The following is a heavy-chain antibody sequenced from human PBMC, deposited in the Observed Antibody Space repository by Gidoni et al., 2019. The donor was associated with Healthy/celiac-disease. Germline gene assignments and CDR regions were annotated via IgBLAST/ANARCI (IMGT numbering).Heavy chain of an antibody. CDR3: AKDRGGWFGELLQELDY. CDR1: GFTFSSYG. D-gene: IGHD3-10*01. CDR2: ISYDGSNK. V-gene: IGHV3-30*18. Sequence: QVQLVESGGGVVQPGRSLRLSCAASGFTFSSYGMHWVRQAPGKGLEWVAVISYDGSNKDYADSVKGRFTISRDNSKNTLYLQMNSLRAEDTAVYYCAKDRGGWFGELLQELDYWGQGTLVTVSS. J-gene: IGHJ4*02.